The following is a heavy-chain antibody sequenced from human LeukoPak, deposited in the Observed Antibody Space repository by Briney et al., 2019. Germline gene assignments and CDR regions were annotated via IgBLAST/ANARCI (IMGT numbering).Heavy chain of an antibody. CDR3: ARERTGAS. D-gene: IGHD1-14*01. V-gene: IGHV3-49*04. CDR1: GFTFGDYA. J-gene: IGHJ5*02. CDR2: IRSEAYGGTT. Sequence: GGSLRLSCTASGFTFGDYAMSWVRQAPGKGLEWVGFIRSEAYGGTTEYAASVKGRFTISRDDSKSIAYLQMNSLRAEDTAVYYCARERTGASWGQGTLVTVSS.